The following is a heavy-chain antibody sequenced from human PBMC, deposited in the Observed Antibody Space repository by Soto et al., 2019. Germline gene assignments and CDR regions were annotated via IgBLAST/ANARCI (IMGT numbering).Heavy chain of an antibody. D-gene: IGHD2-15*01. CDR1: GGAFSDYA. Sequence: QVQLVQSGAEVKKPGSSVKVSCKASGGAFSDYAFSWVRQAHGQGLEWLGGIMPIFRAPDYAQKFQGRVTITADEFTRTAYKEMNSLRSEDTAVYYCASWLKGPDIGNYYYGMDVWGQGTTVTVS. CDR2: IMPIFRAP. V-gene: IGHV1-69*12. J-gene: IGHJ6*02. CDR3: ASWLKGPDIGNYYYGMDV.